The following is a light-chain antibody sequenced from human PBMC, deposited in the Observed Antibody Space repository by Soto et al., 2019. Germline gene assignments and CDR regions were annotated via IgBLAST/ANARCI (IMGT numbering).Light chain of an antibody. CDR2: EAS. V-gene: IGKV3-11*01. CDR1: QTVGVR. CDR3: QKYNSAPWT. Sequence: EIVLTQSPATLSASPGERATLSCRASQTVGVRLAWYQHKPGQAPRLLIYEASNRAAGVPGRFSGSGSGTDFTLTISSLQPDDVATYYCQKYNSAPWTFGQGNTADIK. J-gene: IGKJ1*01.